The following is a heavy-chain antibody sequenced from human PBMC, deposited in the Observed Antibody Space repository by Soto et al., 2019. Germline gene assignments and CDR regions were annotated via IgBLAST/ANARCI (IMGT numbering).Heavy chain of an antibody. CDR1: GFTFSSYA. CDR3: AKWGITGTTM. D-gene: IGHD1-7*01. Sequence: EVQLLESGGGLVQPEGSLRLSCAASGFTFSSYAMSWVRQAPGKGLEWVSANSGSGGSTYYADSVKGRFTITRDNSKNTLYLQMNSRRAEDTAVYYCAKWGITGTTMGGQGTLVTVSS. J-gene: IGHJ4*02. CDR2: NSGSGGST. V-gene: IGHV3-23*01.